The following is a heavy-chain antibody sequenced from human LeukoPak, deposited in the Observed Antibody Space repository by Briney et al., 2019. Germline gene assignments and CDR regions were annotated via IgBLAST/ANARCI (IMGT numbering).Heavy chain of an antibody. Sequence: GGSLTLSCAASGFTFNSYAFHWVRQAPGKGLEWVAVISYDRSKKYYADSVKGRLTISRDNYKNTLYLQMNSLRAEDTAVYYCARDLTGSYTFDLWGQGTLVTVSS. D-gene: IGHD1-26*01. J-gene: IGHJ4*02. V-gene: IGHV3-30-3*01. CDR3: ARDLTGSYTFDL. CDR1: GFTFNSYA. CDR2: ISYDRSKK.